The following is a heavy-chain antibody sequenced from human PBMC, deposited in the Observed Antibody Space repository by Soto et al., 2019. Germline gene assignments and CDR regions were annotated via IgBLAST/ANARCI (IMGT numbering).Heavy chain of an antibody. V-gene: IGHV1-3*01. CDR3: AREVGYCTVGSCYTYFNH. Sequence: ASVKVSCKASGYTFADYTLHWVRQAPGRRLEWMGWINAGNANTKYSQEFQGRVTMTRDTSASTAYLHLSSLRSEDTAVYYCAREVGYCTVGSCYTYFNHWGQGSLVTVSS. CDR1: GYTFADYT. J-gene: IGHJ1*01. CDR2: INAGNANT. D-gene: IGHD2-8*02.